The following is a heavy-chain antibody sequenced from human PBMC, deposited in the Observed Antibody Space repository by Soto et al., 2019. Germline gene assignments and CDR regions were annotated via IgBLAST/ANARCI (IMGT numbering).Heavy chain of an antibody. V-gene: IGHV4-34*01. Sequence: PSDTLSFTCAVYGGSFSGYYWSWIRQTPGKGLEWIGEIDHSGSTNDNPSLKSRVTISIDPSENQFSLKLSSVTAADTGVFYCARKGGGRYDFWRKAMDVWGQGTAVTVSS. CDR1: GGSFSGYY. D-gene: IGHD3-3*01. J-gene: IGHJ6*02. CDR3: ARKGGGRYDFWRKAMDV. CDR2: IDHSGST.